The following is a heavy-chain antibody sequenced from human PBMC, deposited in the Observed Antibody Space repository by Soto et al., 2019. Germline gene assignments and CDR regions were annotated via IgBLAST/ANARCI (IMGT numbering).Heavy chain of an antibody. Sequence: QVQLVESGGGVVQPGRSLRLSCAASGFTFSSYGMHWVRQAPGKGLEWVAVIWYDGSNKYYADSVKGRFTISRDNSKNTLYLQMNRLRAEDTAVYYCERDLVRFGGSMKAAAGPLDYWGQGTLVTVSS. J-gene: IGHJ4*02. V-gene: IGHV3-33*01. D-gene: IGHD6-13*01. CDR3: ERDLVRFGGSMKAAAGPLDY. CDR2: IWYDGSNK. CDR1: GFTFSSYG.